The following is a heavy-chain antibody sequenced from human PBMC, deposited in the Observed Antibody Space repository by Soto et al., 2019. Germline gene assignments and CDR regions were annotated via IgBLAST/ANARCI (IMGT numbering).Heavy chain of an antibody. CDR2: IYYSGST. J-gene: IGHJ4*02. CDR1: GGSISSSSYY. CDR3: ASLDFWSGYYRDFDY. D-gene: IGHD3-3*01. Sequence: LSLTCTVSGGSISSSSYYWGWIRQPPGKGLEWIGSIYYSGSTYYNPSLKSRVTISVDTSKNQFSLKLSSVTAADTAVYYCASLDFWSGYYRDFDYWGQGTLVTVSS. V-gene: IGHV4-39*01.